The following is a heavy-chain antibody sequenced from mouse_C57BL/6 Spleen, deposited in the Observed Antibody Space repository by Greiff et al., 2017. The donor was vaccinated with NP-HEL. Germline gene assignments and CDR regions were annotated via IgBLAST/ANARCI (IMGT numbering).Heavy chain of an antibody. V-gene: IGHV5-4*01. Sequence: DVHLVESGGGLVKPGGSLKLSCAASGFTFSSYAMSWVRQTPEKRLEWVATISDGGSYTYYPDNVKGRFTISRDNAKNNLYLQMSHLKSEDTARYYCARDRGGVCVWGTGTTVTVSS. CDR2: ISDGGSYT. D-gene: IGHD3-1*01. J-gene: IGHJ1*03. CDR1: GFTFSSYA. CDR3: ARDRGGVCV.